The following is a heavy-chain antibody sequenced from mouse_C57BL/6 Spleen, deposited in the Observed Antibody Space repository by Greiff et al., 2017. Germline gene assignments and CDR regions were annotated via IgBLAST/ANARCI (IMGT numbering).Heavy chain of an antibody. CDR2: IDPNSGGT. CDR3: AIYYGSSLDY. Sequence: VQLQQPGASVKLSCKASGYTFTSYWMHWVKQRPGRGLEWIGRIDPNSGGTKYNEKFKSKATLTVDKPSSTAYMQLSSLTSEDSAVYYCAIYYGSSLDYWGQGTTLTVSS. CDR1: GYTFTSYW. D-gene: IGHD1-1*01. V-gene: IGHV1-72*01. J-gene: IGHJ2*01.